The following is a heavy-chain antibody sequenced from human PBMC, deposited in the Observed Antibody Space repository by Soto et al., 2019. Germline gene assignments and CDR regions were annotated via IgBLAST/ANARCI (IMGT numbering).Heavy chain of an antibody. CDR1: GFTFSSYG. D-gene: IGHD5-12*01. CDR2: IWYDGSNK. V-gene: IGHV3-33*01. Sequence: QVQLVESGGGVVQPGRSLRLSCAASGFTFSSYGMHWVRQAPGKGLEWVAVIWYDGSNKYYADSVKGRFTISRDNSKNPLYLKMNSLRAEDTVVYYCAREGVATILGEAWPPPFDYWGQGTLVTVSS. CDR3: AREGVATILGEAWPPPFDY. J-gene: IGHJ4*02.